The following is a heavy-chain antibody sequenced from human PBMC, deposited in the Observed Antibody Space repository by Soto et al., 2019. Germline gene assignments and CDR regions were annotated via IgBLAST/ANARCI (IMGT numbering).Heavy chain of an antibody. J-gene: IGHJ6*02. CDR3: AREEITMVRGYYYYYGMDV. CDR1: GFTFSTYS. V-gene: IGHV3-48*01. D-gene: IGHD3-10*01. Sequence: PGGSLRLSCAASGFTFSTYSMNWVRQAPGKGLEWVSYISSSSSTIFYTDSVKGRFTVSRDNAKNTLYLQMNSLRAEDTAVYYCAREEITMVRGYYYYYGMDVWGQGTTVTVSS. CDR2: ISSSSSTI.